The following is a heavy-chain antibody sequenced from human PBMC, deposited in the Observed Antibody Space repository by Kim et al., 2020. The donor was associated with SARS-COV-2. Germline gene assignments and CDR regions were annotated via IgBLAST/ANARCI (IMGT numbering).Heavy chain of an antibody. CDR3: ARDPNHDYYYYGMDV. CDR1: GYTFTSYA. Sequence: ASVKVSCKASGYTFTSYAMHWVRQAPGQRLEWMGWINAGNGNTKYSQKFQGRVTITRDTSASTAYMELSSLRSEDTAVYYCARDPNHDYYYYGMDVWGQGTTVTVSS. CDR2: INAGNGNT. J-gene: IGHJ6*02. V-gene: IGHV1-3*01.